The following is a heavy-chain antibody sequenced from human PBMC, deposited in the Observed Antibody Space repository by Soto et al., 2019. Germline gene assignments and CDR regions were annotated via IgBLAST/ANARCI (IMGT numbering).Heavy chain of an antibody. Sequence: QVQLVQSGAEVNEPGASVKVLCKASGYIFANYYMHWVRQAPGQGLEWMAIINPYGGSTNYAQNFQGRLTLTSDTSTSTVYMELSSLRSEDTAVYYCARDLLRADSWGQGTLVTVSS. CDR2: INPYGGST. CDR1: GYIFANYY. CDR3: ARDLLRADS. V-gene: IGHV1-46*01. J-gene: IGHJ4*02. D-gene: IGHD2-8*01.